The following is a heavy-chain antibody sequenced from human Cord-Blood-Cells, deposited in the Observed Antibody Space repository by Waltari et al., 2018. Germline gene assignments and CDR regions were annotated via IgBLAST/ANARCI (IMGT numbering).Heavy chain of an antibody. Sequence: QVQLQESGPGLVKPSETLSLTCTVPGGPTSSYYWRWIRQPAGKGLEWIGRIYTSGSTNYNPSLKSRVTMSVDTSKNQFSLKLSSVTAADTAVYYCARVGSIAAAGDAFDIWGQGTMVTVSS. CDR1: GGPTSSYY. CDR3: ARVGSIAAAGDAFDI. D-gene: IGHD6-13*01. V-gene: IGHV4-4*07. CDR2: IYTSGST. J-gene: IGHJ3*02.